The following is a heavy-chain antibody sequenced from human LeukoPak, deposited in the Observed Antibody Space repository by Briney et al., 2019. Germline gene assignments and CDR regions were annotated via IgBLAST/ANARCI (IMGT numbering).Heavy chain of an antibody. CDR2: IYSGGST. J-gene: IGHJ4*02. V-gene: IGHV3-66*04. CDR3: ARPKGEQLLTYFDY. Sequence: GGSLRLSCAASEFSVGSNYMTWVRQAPGKGLEWVSLIYSGGSTYYADSVKGRFTISRDNSKNTLYLQMNSLRAEDTAVYYCARPKGEQLLTYFDYWGQGTLVTVSS. D-gene: IGHD2-2*01. CDR1: EFSVGSNY.